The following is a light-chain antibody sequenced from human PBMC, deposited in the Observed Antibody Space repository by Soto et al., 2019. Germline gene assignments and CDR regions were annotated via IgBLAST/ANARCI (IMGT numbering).Light chain of an antibody. CDR3: TSHTSTSTSVI. CDR1: IRDVGGFNF. V-gene: IGLV2-14*01. J-gene: IGLJ2*01. CDR2: EVT. Sequence: QSALDQPASVSGSSGQSITISCTGTIRDVGGFNFVSWYQHHPGNAPKLIIFEVTNRPSGVSDRFSGSKSGNTASLTISGLQAEDEADYYCTSHTSTSTSVIFGGGTKVTVL.